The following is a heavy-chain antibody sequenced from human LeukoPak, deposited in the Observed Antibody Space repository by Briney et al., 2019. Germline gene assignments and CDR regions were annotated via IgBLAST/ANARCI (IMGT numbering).Heavy chain of an antibody. CDR3: AREGRQRGVIISYYYYMDV. D-gene: IGHD3-10*01. CDR2: ISSSGST. Sequence: SQTLSLTCTVSGDSISSGDYYWSWIRQPAGKGLEWIGRISSSGSTNYNPSLKSRVTISVDTSKNQFSLKLSSVTAADTAVYYCAREGRQRGVIISYYYYMDVWGKGTTVTISS. CDR1: GDSISSGDYY. V-gene: IGHV4-61*02. J-gene: IGHJ6*03.